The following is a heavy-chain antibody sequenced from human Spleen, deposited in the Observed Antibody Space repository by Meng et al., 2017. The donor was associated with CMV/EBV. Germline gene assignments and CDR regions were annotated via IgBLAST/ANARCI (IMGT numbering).Heavy chain of an antibody. J-gene: IGHJ6*02. D-gene: IGHD4-17*01. CDR1: GFTFSNYA. CDR2: IYYDGST. V-gene: IGHV4-38-2*01. Sequence: ESLKISCAASGFTFSNYAMSWIRQPPGKGLEWIGSIYYDGSTHYNPSLRSRVTISIDSSKNRFSLKMRSVTVADTAVYYCARYGDYYYYGMDVWGQGTTVTVSS. CDR3: ARYGDYYYYGMDV.